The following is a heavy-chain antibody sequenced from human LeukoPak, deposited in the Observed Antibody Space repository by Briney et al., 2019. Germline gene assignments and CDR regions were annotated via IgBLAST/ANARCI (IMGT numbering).Heavy chain of an antibody. J-gene: IGHJ4*02. CDR2: VFHSGST. CDR1: GYSISSGRY. D-gene: IGHD2-2*01. V-gene: IGHV4-38-2*01. Sequence: SETLSLTCAVSGYSISSGRYWGWIRQPPGKSLEWIGSVFHSGSTYYNPSLKSRVTISVDTSKNQFSLNLRSVTAADTAVYYCARSLSTAGIDYWGQGTLVTVSS. CDR3: ARSLSTAGIDY.